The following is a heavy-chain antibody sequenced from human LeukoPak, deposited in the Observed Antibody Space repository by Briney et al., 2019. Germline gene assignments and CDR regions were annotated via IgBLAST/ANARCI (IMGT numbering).Heavy chain of an antibody. D-gene: IGHD4-17*01. J-gene: IGHJ4*02. V-gene: IGHV3-43D*03. Sequence: PGGSLRLSCAASGFTFDDYAMHWVRQAPWKGLQWISSINWVGDTSSYADSVKGRFTVSRDNTKGSLYLQMHSLRSEDTALYYCAKDRQYGDYGGGDFFDSWGQGTLVTVSS. CDR2: INWVGDTS. CDR3: AKDRQYGDYGGGDFFDS. CDR1: GFTFDDYA.